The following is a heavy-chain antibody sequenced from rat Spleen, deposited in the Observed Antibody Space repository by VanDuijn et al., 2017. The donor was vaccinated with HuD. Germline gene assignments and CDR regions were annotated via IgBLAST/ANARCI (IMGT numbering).Heavy chain of an antibody. D-gene: IGHD1-4*01. CDR1: GFTFSNYD. V-gene: IGHV5S13*01. CDR2: ISTSGGST. CDR3: ARETGYNSYFDY. J-gene: IGHJ2*01. Sequence: EVQLVESGGGLVQPGRSLKLSCAASGFTFSNYDMAWVRQAPTKGLEWVASISTSGGSTYYRDSVKGRFTISRDNAKNTLNLQMDSLRSEDTATYYCARETGYNSYFDYWGQGVMVTVSS.